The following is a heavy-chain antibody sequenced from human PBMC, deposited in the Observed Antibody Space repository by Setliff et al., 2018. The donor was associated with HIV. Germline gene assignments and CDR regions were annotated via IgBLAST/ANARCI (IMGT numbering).Heavy chain of an antibody. Sequence: PGGSLRLSCAASGFTFSTRAMTWVRQAPGKGLEWVSYISSSGSTIYYADSVKGRFTISRDNAKNSLYLQMNSLRAEDTAVYYCARDDSNYRQHGMDVWGQGTMVTVSS. V-gene: IGHV3-48*03. D-gene: IGHD4-4*01. CDR1: GFTFSTRA. CDR3: ARDDSNYRQHGMDV. CDR2: ISSSGSTI. J-gene: IGHJ6*02.